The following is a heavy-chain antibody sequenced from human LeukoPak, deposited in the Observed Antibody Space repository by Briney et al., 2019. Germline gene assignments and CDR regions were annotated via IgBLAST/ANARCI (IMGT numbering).Heavy chain of an antibody. Sequence: GGSLRLSCTASGFTFGDYALNWVRQPPGKGLEWGGFIRSKAFGETTENAASVKGRFTISRDDSKSIVYLQMNSLKSEDTAVYYCTRIAVAGVALDYWGQGTLVTVTS. V-gene: IGHV3-49*04. CDR2: IRSKAFGETT. CDR3: TRIAVAGVALDY. J-gene: IGHJ4*02. D-gene: IGHD6-19*01. CDR1: GFTFGDYA.